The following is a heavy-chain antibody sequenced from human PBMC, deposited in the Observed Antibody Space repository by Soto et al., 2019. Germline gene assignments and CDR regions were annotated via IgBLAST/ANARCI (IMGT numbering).Heavy chain of an antibody. D-gene: IGHD6-6*01. CDR3: ARVSPARRGYFDY. J-gene: IGHJ4*02. V-gene: IGHV4-59*01. CDR2: IYYSGST. Sequence: QVQLQESGPGLVKPSETLSLTCTVSGGSISSYYWSWIRQPPGKGLEWIGYIYYSGSTNYNPSLKSRVTISVDTSKNQFSLTLSSVTAADTAVYYCARVSPARRGYFDYWGQGTLVTVSS. CDR1: GGSISSYY.